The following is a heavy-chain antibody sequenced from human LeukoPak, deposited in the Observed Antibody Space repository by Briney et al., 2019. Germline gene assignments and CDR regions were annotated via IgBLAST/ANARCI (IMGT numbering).Heavy chain of an antibody. V-gene: IGHV3-30-3*01. CDR1: GFTFSSYA. CDR2: ISSDGSLE. D-gene: IGHD2-2*01. Sequence: GGSLRLSCAASGFTFSSYAMHWVRQAPGKGLEWLAVISSDGSLEYYADSVKGRFTISRDNSKNTLYLQMNSLRPEDTAVYYWWKDPGPAAAPPFGYWGQGTLVTVSS. CDR3: WKDPGPAAAPPFGY. J-gene: IGHJ4*02.